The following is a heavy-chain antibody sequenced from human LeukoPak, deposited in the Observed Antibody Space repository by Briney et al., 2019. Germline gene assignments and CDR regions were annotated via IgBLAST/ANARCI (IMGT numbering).Heavy chain of an antibody. CDR2: IYYSGTT. Sequence: SQTLSLTCTVSGDSIISGGYYWTWIRQLPGKGLEWIGYIYYSGTTYYNPSLNRRLSISVDRSNNQFSLKLSSVTAADMAVYYCARSGGSGYYFDYWXQGTLVTVSS. J-gene: IGHJ4*02. D-gene: IGHD2-15*01. CDR3: ARSGGSGYYFDY. CDR1: GDSIISGGYY. V-gene: IGHV4-31*03.